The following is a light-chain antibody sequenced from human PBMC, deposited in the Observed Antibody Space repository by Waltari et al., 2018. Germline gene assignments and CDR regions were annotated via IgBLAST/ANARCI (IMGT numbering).Light chain of an antibody. Sequence: QSVLTQPPSVSGAPGQRVTISCTGSNSNIGAGSGVHWYQQLPGTAPKLLIYGNNNRPSGVPDRFSGSKSGTSASLAITGLQAEDEADYYCQSYDSSLSGVLFGGGTKLTDL. CDR1: NSNIGAGSG. V-gene: IGLV1-40*01. CDR3: QSYDSSLSGVL. J-gene: IGLJ2*01. CDR2: GNN.